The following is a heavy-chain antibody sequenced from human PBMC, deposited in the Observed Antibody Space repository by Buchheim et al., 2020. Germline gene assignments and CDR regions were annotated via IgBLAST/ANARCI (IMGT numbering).Heavy chain of an antibody. J-gene: IGHJ4*02. Sequence: QLQLQESGPGLVKPSETLSLTCTVSGGSISSSSYYWGWIRQPPGKGLEWIGSIYYSGSTYYNPSLKSRVTISVDTSKNQFSLKLSSVTAADTAVYYCARGKLTERYSSGWPFDYWGQGTL. V-gene: IGHV4-39*01. CDR1: GGSISSSSYY. CDR3: ARGKLTERYSSGWPFDY. CDR2: IYYSGST. D-gene: IGHD6-19*01.